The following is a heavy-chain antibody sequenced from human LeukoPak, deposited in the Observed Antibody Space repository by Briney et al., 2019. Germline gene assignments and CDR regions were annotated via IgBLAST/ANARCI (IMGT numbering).Heavy chain of an antibody. J-gene: IGHJ4*02. CDR2: ISSSSSTI. D-gene: IGHD3-22*01. V-gene: IGHV3-48*01. CDR3: ARDPDYYDSSGYYPAFDY. CDR1: GFTFSSYS. Sequence: GGSLRLSCAASGFTFSSYSMNWVRQAPGKGLEWVSYISSSSSTIYYADSVKGRFTISRDNAKNSLYLQMNSLRAGDTAVYYCARDPDYYDSSGYYPAFDYWGQGTLVTVSS.